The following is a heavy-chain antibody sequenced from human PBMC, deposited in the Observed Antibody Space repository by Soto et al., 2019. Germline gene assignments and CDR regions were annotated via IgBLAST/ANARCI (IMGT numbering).Heavy chain of an antibody. CDR3: GRAPGYCSGGICYSARGCFDH. Sequence: QVQLQESGPGLVKPSETLSLTCTVSGGSISSTSYYWNWIRQPPGKGLECIGFIYYSGGTNYNPSLNSRVTISVDTSKTQFSLKLSSVTAADTAVYYCGRAPGYCSGGICYSARGCFDHWGQGTLVTVSS. CDR1: GGSISSTSYY. D-gene: IGHD2-15*01. J-gene: IGHJ5*02. V-gene: IGHV4-61*01. CDR2: IYYSGGT.